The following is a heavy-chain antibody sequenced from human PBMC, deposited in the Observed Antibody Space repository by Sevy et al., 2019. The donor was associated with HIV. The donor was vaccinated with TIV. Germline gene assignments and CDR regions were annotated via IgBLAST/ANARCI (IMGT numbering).Heavy chain of an antibody. CDR3: AKDRKVLLVVYAIPFDVFDI. J-gene: IGHJ3*02. D-gene: IGHD2-8*02. Sequence: GGSLRLSCAASGFTFSNHGMHWVRQAPVKGLEWVAFVRYDGSNEDYGDSVKGRFTISRDNSKDTLYLQTNSLRPEDTAVYFCAKDRKVLLVVYAIPFDVFDIWGHGTMVTVSS. V-gene: IGHV3-30*02. CDR1: GFTFSNHG. CDR2: VRYDGSNE.